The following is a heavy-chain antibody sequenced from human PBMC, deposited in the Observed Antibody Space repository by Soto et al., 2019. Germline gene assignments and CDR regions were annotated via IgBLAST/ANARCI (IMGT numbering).Heavy chain of an antibody. J-gene: IGHJ6*02. D-gene: IGHD4-17*01. CDR1: GFTFSSYS. CDR3: ARVGIRSDYGMDV. V-gene: IGHV3-21*01. CDR2: ISSSSSYI. Sequence: PGGSLRLSCAASGFTFSSYSMNWVRQAPGKGLEWVSSISSSSSYIYYADSVKGRFTISRDNAKNSLYLQMNSLRAEDTAVYYCARVGIRSDYGMDVWGQGATVTVSS.